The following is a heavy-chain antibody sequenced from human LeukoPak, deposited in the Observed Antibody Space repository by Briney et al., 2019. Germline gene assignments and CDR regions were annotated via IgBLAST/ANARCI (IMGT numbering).Heavy chain of an antibody. CDR3: ANPMWFEYSSSDGEHDAFDI. CDR2: ISGSGGST. D-gene: IGHD6-6*01. J-gene: IGHJ3*02. CDR1: GFTFSSYA. V-gene: IGHV3-23*01. Sequence: PGGSLRLSCAASGFTFSSYAMSWVRQAPGKGLEWVSAISGSGGSTYYADSVKGRFTISRDNSKNTLYLQMNSLRAEDTAVYYCANPMWFEYSSSDGEHDAFDIWGQGTMVTVSS.